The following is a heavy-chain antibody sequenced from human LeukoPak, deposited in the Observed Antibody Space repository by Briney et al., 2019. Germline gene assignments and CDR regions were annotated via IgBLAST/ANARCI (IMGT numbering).Heavy chain of an antibody. CDR2: IYHSGTT. V-gene: IGHV4-38-2*02. J-gene: IGHJ5*02. Sequence: SSETLSLTCTVSAYSISDGFVWGFIRQPPGKGLEWIASIYHSGTTYYNPSLRSRVTMSVDTSNNQFSLKLSSVTAADTAMYFCTRLSHVAGAPKVSWFDPWGQGTLVTVSS. CDR1: AYSISDGFV. CDR3: TRLSHVAGAPKVSWFDP. D-gene: IGHD1-26*01.